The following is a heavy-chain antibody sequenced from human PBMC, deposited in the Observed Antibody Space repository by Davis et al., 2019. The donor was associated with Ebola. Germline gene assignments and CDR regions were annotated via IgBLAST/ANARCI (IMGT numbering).Heavy chain of an antibody. CDR2: INPDGSFT. V-gene: IGHV3-74*01. J-gene: IGHJ6*04. CDR3: ARASQYSSPLDV. Sequence: PGGSLRLSCAASGFTFSSYWMHWVRQAPGKGLVWVSRINPDGSFTDYADSVKGRFSISRDSTSNTLYLQMNSLRAEDTAVYYCARASQYSSPLDVWGKGTTVTVSS. D-gene: IGHD6-6*01. CDR1: GFTFSSYW.